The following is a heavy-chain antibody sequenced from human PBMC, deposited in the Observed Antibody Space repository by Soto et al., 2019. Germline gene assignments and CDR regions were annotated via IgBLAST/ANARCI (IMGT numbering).Heavy chain of an antibody. CDR2: IYWDDDK. D-gene: IGHD6-13*01. J-gene: IGHJ4*02. CDR1: GFSLYTPGVG. Sequence: QVTLKESGPTLVKPTQTLTLTCSFSGFSLYTPGVGVGWVRQPPGKALEWLALIYWDDDKRYSPTVKSRLTIAKDTYKNQVVLTMTNVDPVDTATYYCAHKHLAAAGYCFDYWGQGTLVTVSS. CDR3: AHKHLAAAGYCFDY. V-gene: IGHV2-5*02.